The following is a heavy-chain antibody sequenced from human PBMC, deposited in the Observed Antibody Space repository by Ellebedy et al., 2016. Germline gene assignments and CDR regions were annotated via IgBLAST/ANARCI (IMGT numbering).Heavy chain of an antibody. CDR3: AGRVGARPPAF. CDR1: GGSVINYGAY. J-gene: IGHJ4*02. V-gene: IGHV4-61*08. D-gene: IGHD1-26*01. CDR2: IYYNGSP. Sequence: SETLSLXCSVSGGSVINYGAYWSWIRQPPGRGLEWIGHIYYNGSPKLNPSLRSRVTMSVDTSKNQFSLKLSSVTAADTAVYYCAGRVGARPPAFWGQGTLVTVSS.